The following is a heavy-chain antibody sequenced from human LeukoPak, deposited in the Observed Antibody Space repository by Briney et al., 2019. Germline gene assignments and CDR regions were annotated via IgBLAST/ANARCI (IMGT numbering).Heavy chain of an antibody. CDR3: AEGAGPDAFDI. D-gene: IGHD3-16*01. CDR2: ISSSGSTI. V-gene: IGHV3-48*04. Sequence: GGSLRLSCAASGFTFSSYWMSWVRQAPGKGLEWVSYISSSGSTIYYADSVKGRFTISRDNAKNSLYLQMNSLRAEDTAVYYCAEGAGPDAFDIWGQGTMVTVSS. J-gene: IGHJ3*02. CDR1: GFTFSSYW.